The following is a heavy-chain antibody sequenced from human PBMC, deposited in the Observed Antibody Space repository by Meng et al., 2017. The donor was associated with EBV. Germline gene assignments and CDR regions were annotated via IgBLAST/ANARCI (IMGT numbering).Heavy chain of an antibody. D-gene: IGHD1-14*01. CDR1: GFTFSNYG. Sequence: VLLVESGRGLYQPWRSLRLSCAASGFTFSNYGFHWVRQAPGKGPEWVAIIPSDASHNKYYADSVKGRFTISRDNSKNTLYLQMNSLRTEDTAVYYCAKDLSGRFDPWGQGTLVTVSS. V-gene: IGHV3-30*18. CDR2: IPSDASHNK. J-gene: IGHJ5*02. CDR3: AKDLSGRFDP.